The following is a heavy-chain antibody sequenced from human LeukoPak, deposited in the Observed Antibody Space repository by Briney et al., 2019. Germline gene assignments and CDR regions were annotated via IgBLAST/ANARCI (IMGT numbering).Heavy chain of an antibody. CDR3: AKGSVRYYYYMDV. D-gene: IGHD3-10*01. J-gene: IGHJ6*03. CDR2: FSGSGGST. CDR1: GFTFSSYA. V-gene: IGHV3-23*01. Sequence: GGSLRLSCAASGFTFSSYAMSWVRQAPGKGLEWVSAFSGSGGSTYYADSVKGRFTISRDNSKNTLYLQMNSLRAEDTAVYYCAKGSVRYYYYMDVWGKGTTVTISS.